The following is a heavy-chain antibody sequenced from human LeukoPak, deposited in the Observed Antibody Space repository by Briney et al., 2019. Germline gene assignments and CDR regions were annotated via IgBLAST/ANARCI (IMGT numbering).Heavy chain of an antibody. CDR2: IYTDGST. Sequence: PGGSLRLSCVASGFTFSSYSINWVRQAPGKGLEWVSIIYTDGSTYYADSVKGRFTISRDNSKSTLYLQMNSLRAEDTAVYYCGRSTAWYAFDYWGQGTLVTVSS. D-gene: IGHD6-19*01. J-gene: IGHJ4*02. CDR1: GFTFSSYS. V-gene: IGHV3-53*01. CDR3: GRSTAWYAFDY.